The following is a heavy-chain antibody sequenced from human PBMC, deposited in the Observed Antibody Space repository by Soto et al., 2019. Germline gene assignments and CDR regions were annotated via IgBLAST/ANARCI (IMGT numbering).Heavy chain of an antibody. Sequence: GGSLRLSCAASGFTVSSNYMSWVRQAPGKGLEWVSVIYSGGSTYYADSVKGQFTISRDNSKNTLYLQMNSLRAEDTAVYYCARYNVANYYYYGMDVWGQGTTVTVSS. V-gene: IGHV3-53*01. D-gene: IGHD1-20*01. CDR3: ARYNVANYYYYGMDV. CDR2: IYSGGST. J-gene: IGHJ6*02. CDR1: GFTVSSNY.